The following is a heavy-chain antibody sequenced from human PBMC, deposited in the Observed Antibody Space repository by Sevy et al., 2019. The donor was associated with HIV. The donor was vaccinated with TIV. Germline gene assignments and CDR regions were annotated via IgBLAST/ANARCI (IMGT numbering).Heavy chain of an antibody. D-gene: IGHD1-26*01. CDR1: GFIFSNAW. J-gene: IGHJ4*02. CDR2: IKSKADGGTP. V-gene: IGHV3-15*01. Sequence: GGSLRLSCGASGFIFSNAWMSWVRQAPGKGMEWVGRIKSKADGGTPDNPAPVKGTFTISRDDSINSLYLQTNSLRTDDTAVYYCGYSEYGYYYDYWGQGTLVTVSS. CDR3: GYSEYGYYYDY.